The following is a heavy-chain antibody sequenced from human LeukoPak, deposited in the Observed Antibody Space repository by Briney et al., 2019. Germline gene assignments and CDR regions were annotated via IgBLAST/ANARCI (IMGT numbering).Heavy chain of an antibody. CDR3: ARGYCSSTSCWWFDP. CDR2: IIPIFGTA. Sequence: SVKVSCKASGGTFSSYAISWVRQAPGQGPEWMGGIIPIFGTANYAQKFQGRVTITTDESTSTAYMELSSLRSEDTAVYYCARGYCSSTSCWWFDPWGQGTLVTVSS. V-gene: IGHV1-69*05. J-gene: IGHJ5*02. CDR1: GGTFSSYA. D-gene: IGHD2-2*01.